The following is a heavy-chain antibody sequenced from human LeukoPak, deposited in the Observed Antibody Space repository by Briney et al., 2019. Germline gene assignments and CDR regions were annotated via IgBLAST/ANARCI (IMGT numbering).Heavy chain of an antibody. J-gene: IGHJ4*02. CDR2: IKSKTDGGTT. Sequence: GGSLRLSCAASGFTFSNAWMSWVRQAPGKGLEWVGRIKSKTDGGTTDYAAPVKGRFTISRDDSKNTLYLQMNSLKTEDTAVYYCTPPPWGAGATLLWGQGTLVTVSS. V-gene: IGHV3-15*01. D-gene: IGHD1-26*01. CDR1: GFTFSNAW. CDR3: TPPPWGAGATLL.